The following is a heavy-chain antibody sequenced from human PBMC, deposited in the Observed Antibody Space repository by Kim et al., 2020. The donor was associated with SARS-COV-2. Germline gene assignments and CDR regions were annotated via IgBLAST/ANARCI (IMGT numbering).Heavy chain of an antibody. CDR1: GYTFTSYY. Sequence: ASVKVSCKASGYTFTSYYMHWVRQAPGQGLEWMGIINPSGGSTSYAQKFQGRVTMTRDTSTSTVYMELSSLRSEDTAVYYCARDHLRGGRLVLGVFAFDIWGQGTMVTVSS. J-gene: IGHJ3*02. V-gene: IGHV1-46*01. CDR3: ARDHLRGGRLVLGVFAFDI. D-gene: IGHD6-19*01. CDR2: INPSGGST.